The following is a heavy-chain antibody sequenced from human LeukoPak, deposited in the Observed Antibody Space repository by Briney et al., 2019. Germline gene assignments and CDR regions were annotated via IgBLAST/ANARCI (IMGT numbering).Heavy chain of an antibody. CDR1: GFTFSDYY. CDR3: ASFGYHDSSDPQPLDY. V-gene: IGHV3-11*04. J-gene: IGHJ4*02. CDR2: ISSSGSTI. Sequence: GGSLRLSCAASGFTFSDYYMSWIRQAPGKGLEWVSYISSSGSTIYYADSVKGRFTISRDNAKNSLYLQMNSLRAEDTAVYYCASFGYHDSSDPQPLDYWGQGTLVTVSS. D-gene: IGHD3-22*01.